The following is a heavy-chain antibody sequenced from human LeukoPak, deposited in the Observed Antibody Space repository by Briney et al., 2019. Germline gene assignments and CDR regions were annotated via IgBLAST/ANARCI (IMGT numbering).Heavy chain of an antibody. Sequence: GGSLRLSCAASGFTFSSYAMSWVRQAPGKGLEWVSAISGSGGSTYYADSVKGRFTISRDNSKNTLYLQMNSLRAEDTAVYYCAKTAYDSSGYYRYFDYWGQGTLVTVSS. CDR2: ISGSGGST. D-gene: IGHD3-22*01. J-gene: IGHJ4*02. CDR1: GFTFSSYA. V-gene: IGHV3-23*01. CDR3: AKTAYDSSGYYRYFDY.